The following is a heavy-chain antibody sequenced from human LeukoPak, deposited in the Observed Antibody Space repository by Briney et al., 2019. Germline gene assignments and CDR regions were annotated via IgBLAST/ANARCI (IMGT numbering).Heavy chain of an antibody. CDR1: GFTFSSYW. CDR3: AKDMVDTAMGPLDY. CDR2: INSDGSST. V-gene: IGHV3-74*01. J-gene: IGHJ4*02. Sequence: GGSLRLSCAASGFTFSSYWMHWVRQAPGKGLVWVSRINSDGSSTSYADSVKGRFTISRDNAKNSLYLQMNSLRAEDTALYYCAKDMVDTAMGPLDYWGQGTLVTVSS. D-gene: IGHD5-18*01.